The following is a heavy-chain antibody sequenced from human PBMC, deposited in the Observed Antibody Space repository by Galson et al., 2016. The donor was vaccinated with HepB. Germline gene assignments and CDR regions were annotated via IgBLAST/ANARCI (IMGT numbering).Heavy chain of an antibody. CDR1: GGTFSSFA. V-gene: IGHV1-69*06. J-gene: IGHJ6*02. D-gene: IGHD3-16*01. CDR3: LGKGNYYSGLDV. CDR2: VIGLFGRA. Sequence: SVKVSCKASGGTFSSFAISWLRQAPGQGLEWMGGVIGLFGRATYAQRFQGRVTITADTSTTTVYMELTSLKSEDTAVYYCLGKGNYYSGLDVWGQGTTVTVAS.